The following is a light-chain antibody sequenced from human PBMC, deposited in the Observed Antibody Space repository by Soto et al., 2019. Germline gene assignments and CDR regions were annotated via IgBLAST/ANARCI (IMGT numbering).Light chain of an antibody. CDR2: GAS. V-gene: IGKV1-17*01. CDR1: QGIRKD. CDR3: LQHNHFPWT. Sequence: QMTQSPSSLSASVGESVTITCRASQGIRKDLGWYQQKPGKAPQRLIYGASFLHTGVPSRFSGSGSGIEFTLTISSLQPEDFATYFCLQHNHFPWTFGQGTKV. J-gene: IGKJ1*01.